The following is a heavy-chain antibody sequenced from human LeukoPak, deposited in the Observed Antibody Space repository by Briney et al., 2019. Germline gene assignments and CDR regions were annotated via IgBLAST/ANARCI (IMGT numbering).Heavy chain of an antibody. J-gene: IGHJ6*02. CDR1: GFTFSSYA. V-gene: IGHV3-23*01. D-gene: IGHD4-17*01. CDR3: AKGGTTPQYYYYGMDV. CDR2: ISASGDAA. Sequence: GGSLRLSCAASGFTFSSYAMSWVRQAPGKGLEWVSAISASGDAAYYADSVKGRFTISRDNSKNTLYLQMNSLRAEDTAVYYCAKGGTTPQYYYYGMDVWGQGTTVAVSS.